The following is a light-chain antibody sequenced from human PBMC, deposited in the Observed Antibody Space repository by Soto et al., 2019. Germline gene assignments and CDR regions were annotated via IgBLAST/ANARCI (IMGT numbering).Light chain of an antibody. CDR3: LQHNSYPYT. J-gene: IGKJ2*01. CDR1: QDIRRF. V-gene: IGKV1-17*03. CDR2: DTS. Sequence: DVQMTQSPSAMSASVGDRITITCRASQDIRRFVAWFQQKPGQVPERLIYDTSTLQPGVPSRVSGSGSGTEFTLALTGLQPEDFATYYCLQHNSYPYTFGQGTKLEIK.